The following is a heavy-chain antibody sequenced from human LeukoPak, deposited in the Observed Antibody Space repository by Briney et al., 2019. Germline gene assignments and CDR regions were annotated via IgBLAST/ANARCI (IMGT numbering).Heavy chain of an antibody. CDR1: GFNFNSYD. CDR2: ISYDGSNK. J-gene: IGHJ4*02. V-gene: IGHV3-30*18. CDR3: AKAAHYSSTWHFDC. D-gene: IGHD6-13*01. Sequence: GTSLRLSCATSGFNFNSYDMYWVRQAPGKGLEWVAVISYDGSNKYYADSVKGRLTISRDNSKNTLYLQMSSLSSEDTALYYCAKAAHYSSTWHFDCWGQGALVTVSS.